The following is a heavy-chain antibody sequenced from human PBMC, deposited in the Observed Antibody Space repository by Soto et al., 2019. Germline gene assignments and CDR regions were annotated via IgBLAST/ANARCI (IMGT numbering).Heavy chain of an antibody. D-gene: IGHD6-13*01. Sequence: SLRLSCAASGFTFDDYAMHWVRQAPGKGLEWVSGISWNSGSIGYADSVKGRFTISRDNAKNSLYLQMNSLRAEDTALYYCAKDISSWYDAFDIWGQGTMVTVSS. CDR2: ISWNSGSI. J-gene: IGHJ3*02. CDR1: GFTFDDYA. V-gene: IGHV3-9*01. CDR3: AKDISSWYDAFDI.